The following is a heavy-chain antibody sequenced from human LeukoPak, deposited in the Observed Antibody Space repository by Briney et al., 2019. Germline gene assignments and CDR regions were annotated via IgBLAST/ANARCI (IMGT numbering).Heavy chain of an antibody. Sequence: GRSLRLSCAASGFTFSSYAMHWVRQAPGKGLEWVAVISYDGSNKYYADSVKGRFTISRDNSKNTLYLQMNSLRAEDTAVYYCAREGGGYGGPPGYFDPWGRGTLVTVSS. CDR2: ISYDGSNK. CDR3: AREGGGYGGPPGYFDP. J-gene: IGHJ2*01. CDR1: GFTFSSYA. D-gene: IGHD4-23*01. V-gene: IGHV3-30-3*01.